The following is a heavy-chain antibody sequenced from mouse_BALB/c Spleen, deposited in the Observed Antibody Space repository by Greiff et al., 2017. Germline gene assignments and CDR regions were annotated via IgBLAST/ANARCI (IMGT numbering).Heavy chain of an antibody. D-gene: IGHD2-1*01. CDR1: GFAFSSYD. V-gene: IGHV5-12-1*01. CDR2: ISSGGGST. Sequence: EVQVVESGGGLVKPGGSLKLSCAASGFAFSSYDMSWVRQTPEKRLEWVAYISSGGGSTYYPDTVKGRFTISRDNAKNTLYLQMSSLKSEDTAMYYCARHVTRGVSYYAMDYWGQGTSVTVSS. CDR3: ARHVTRGVSYYAMDY. J-gene: IGHJ4*01.